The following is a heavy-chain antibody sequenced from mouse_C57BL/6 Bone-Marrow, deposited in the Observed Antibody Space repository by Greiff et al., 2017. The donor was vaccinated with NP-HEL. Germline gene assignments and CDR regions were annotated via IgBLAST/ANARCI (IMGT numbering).Heavy chain of an antibody. V-gene: IGHV1-19*01. Sequence: VHVKQSGPVLVKPGASVKMSCKASGYTFTDYYMNWVKQSHGKSLEWIGVLNPYNGGTSYNQKFKGKATLTVAKSDSTTYSELNSLTSEDSADYYCARRYWGQGTTLTVSS. CDR1: GYTFTDYY. CDR2: LNPYNGGT. J-gene: IGHJ2*01. CDR3: ARRY.